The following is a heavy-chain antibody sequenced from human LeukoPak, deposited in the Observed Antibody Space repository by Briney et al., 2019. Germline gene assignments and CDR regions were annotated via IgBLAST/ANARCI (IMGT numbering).Heavy chain of an antibody. Sequence: GGSLRLSCAASGFTFSSYWMSWVRQAPGKGLEWVANIKQDGSEKYYVDSVKGRFTISRDNAKNSLYLQMNSLRAEDTAVYYCARGKDGYNYDVNFDYWGQGTLVTVSS. V-gene: IGHV3-7*02. D-gene: IGHD5-24*01. J-gene: IGHJ4*02. CDR1: GFTFSSYW. CDR3: ARGKDGYNYDVNFDY. CDR2: IKQDGSEK.